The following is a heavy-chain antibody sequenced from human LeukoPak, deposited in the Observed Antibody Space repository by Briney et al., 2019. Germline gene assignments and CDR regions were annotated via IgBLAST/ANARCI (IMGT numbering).Heavy chain of an antibody. CDR2: FDPEDGET. CDR1: GYTLTELS. Sequence: ASVKVSCKVSGYTLTELSMHRVRQAPGKGLEWMGGFDPEDGETIYAQKFQGRVTMTEDTSTDTAYMELSSLRSEDTAVCYCATDHPGTNGIWFDPWGQGTLVTVSS. J-gene: IGHJ5*02. CDR3: ATDHPGTNGIWFDP. V-gene: IGHV1-24*01. D-gene: IGHD4-17*01.